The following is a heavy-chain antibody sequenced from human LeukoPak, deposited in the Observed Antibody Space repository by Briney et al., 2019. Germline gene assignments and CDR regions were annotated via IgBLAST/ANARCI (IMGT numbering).Heavy chain of an antibody. Sequence: GASVKVSCKASGGTFSSYAISWVRQAPGQGLEWMGRIIPILGIANYAQKFQGRVTITADKSTSTAYMELSSLRSEDTAVYYCARVLKEVGATNAFDNWGQGTMVTVSS. J-gene: IGHJ3*02. CDR1: GGTFSSYA. CDR2: IIPILGIA. V-gene: IGHV1-69*04. CDR3: ARVLKEVGATNAFDN. D-gene: IGHD1-26*01.